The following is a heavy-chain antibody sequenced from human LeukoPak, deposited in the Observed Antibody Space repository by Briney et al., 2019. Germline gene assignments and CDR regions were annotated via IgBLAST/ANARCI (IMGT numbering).Heavy chain of an antibody. J-gene: IGHJ4*02. D-gene: IGHD5-24*01. V-gene: IGHV3-23*01. CDR2: ISNTGGNT. CDR1: GFIFSDYV. CDR3: APEMRLGPIFDY. Sequence: GGSLRLSCAASGFIFSDYVMTWVRQAPGKGLEWISSISNTGGNTGYAESVRGRFTISRDNSENTVYLQINSLRAEDTAVYYCAPEMRLGPIFDYWGQGTLVTVSS.